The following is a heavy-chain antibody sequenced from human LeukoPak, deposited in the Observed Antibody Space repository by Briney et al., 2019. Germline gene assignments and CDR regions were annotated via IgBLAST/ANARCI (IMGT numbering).Heavy chain of an antibody. CDR1: GGTFSSYA. CDR3: ASDRRGYSGYDSPAGYFDY. Sequence: SVKVSCKASGGTFSSYAISWVRQAPGQGLEWMGGIIPIFGTANYAQKFQGRVTITADESTSTAYMELSSLRSEDTAVYYCASDRRGYSGYDSPAGYFDYWGQGTLVTVSS. V-gene: IGHV1-69*01. CDR2: IIPIFGTA. J-gene: IGHJ4*02. D-gene: IGHD5-12*01.